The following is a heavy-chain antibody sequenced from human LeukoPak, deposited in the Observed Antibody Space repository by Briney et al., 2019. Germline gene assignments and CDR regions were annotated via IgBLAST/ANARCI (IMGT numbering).Heavy chain of an antibody. V-gene: IGHV4-34*01. Sequence: SETLSLTCAVYGGSFSGYYWSWIRQPPGKGLEWIGEINHSGSTNYNPSLKSRVTISVDTSKNQFSLKLSSVTAADTTVYYCARGRGIAARLLDYWGQGTLVTVSS. CDR1: GGSFSGYY. J-gene: IGHJ4*02. CDR3: ARGRGIAARLLDY. CDR2: INHSGST. D-gene: IGHD6-6*01.